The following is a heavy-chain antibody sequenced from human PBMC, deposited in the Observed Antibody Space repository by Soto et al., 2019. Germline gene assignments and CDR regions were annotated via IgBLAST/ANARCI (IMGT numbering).Heavy chain of an antibody. Sequence: SLRLSCAASGFSFTNFAMGWVRQAPGKGLEWVAGIGASGDITWYADSVKGRLSISRDNSKNTLYLQLNSLRFEDTAVYYCAKDDFTDRGDDYFDYWGPGTLVTVSS. CDR3: AKDDFTDRGDDYFDY. V-gene: IGHV3-23*01. CDR1: GFSFTNFA. CDR2: IGASGDIT. J-gene: IGHJ4*02. D-gene: IGHD2-21*02.